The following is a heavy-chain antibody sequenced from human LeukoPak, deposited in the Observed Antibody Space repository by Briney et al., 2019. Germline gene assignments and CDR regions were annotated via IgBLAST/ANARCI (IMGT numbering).Heavy chain of an antibody. CDR1: GGSISSGGYS. CDR2: IYHSGST. D-gene: IGHD6-19*01. J-gene: IGHJ3*02. V-gene: IGHV4-30-2*01. CDR3: ARRTPIAVAGMSTDDAFDI. Sequence: SETLSLTCAVSGGSISSGGYSWSWIRQPPGKGLEWIGYIYHSGSTYYNPSLKSRVTISVDRSKNQFSLKLSSVTAADTAVYYCARRTPIAVAGMSTDDAFDIWGQGTMVTVSS.